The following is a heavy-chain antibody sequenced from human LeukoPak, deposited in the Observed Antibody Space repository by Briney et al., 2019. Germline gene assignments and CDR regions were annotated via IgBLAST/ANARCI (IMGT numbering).Heavy chain of an antibody. Sequence: GASLRLSCAASRFIFRNYAMSWVRQAPGKGLEWVSAITGSGDTTYYADSVKGRFTISRDNSKNTLYVEMNTLRAEDTAVYYCAMWGDYDILTGYYVSDFWGQGTLVTVSS. D-gene: IGHD3-9*01. CDR1: RFIFRNYA. V-gene: IGHV3-23*01. J-gene: IGHJ4*02. CDR2: ITGSGDTT. CDR3: AMWGDYDILTGYYVSDF.